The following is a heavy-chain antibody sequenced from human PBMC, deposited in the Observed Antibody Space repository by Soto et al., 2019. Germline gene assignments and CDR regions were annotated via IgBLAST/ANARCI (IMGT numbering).Heavy chain of an antibody. CDR1: GGSITGAYY. V-gene: IGHV4-31*03. Sequence: SETLSRTCNISGGSITGAYYWNWIRHDPWKGLEWSGSIHYRGSNDYNPSLKSRITISLDRPHHQFSLKLSSVTAADPAVYYCARVRDSFGLDFWGPGTTVTVSS. CDR2: IHYRGSN. J-gene: IGHJ6*01. D-gene: IGHD2-15*01. CDR3: ARVRDSFGLDF.